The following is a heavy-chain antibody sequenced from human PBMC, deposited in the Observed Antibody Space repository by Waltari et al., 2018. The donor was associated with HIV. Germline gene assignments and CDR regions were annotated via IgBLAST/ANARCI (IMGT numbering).Heavy chain of an antibody. D-gene: IGHD1-1*01. CDR2: IIPIFGTA. Sequence: QVQLVQSGAEVKKPGSSVKVSCKASGGTFSSYAISWVRQAPGQGLEWMGGIIPIFGTANDAQKFQGRVTITAEESTSTAYMELSSLRSEDTAVYYCAREDREYRPQEDYYYGMDVWGQGTTVTVSS. CDR3: AREDREYRPQEDYYYGMDV. J-gene: IGHJ6*02. CDR1: GGTFSSYA. V-gene: IGHV1-69*01.